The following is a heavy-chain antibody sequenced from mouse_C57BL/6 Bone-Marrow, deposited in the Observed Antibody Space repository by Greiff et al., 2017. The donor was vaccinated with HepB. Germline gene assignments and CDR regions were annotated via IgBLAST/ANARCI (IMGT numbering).Heavy chain of an antibody. J-gene: IGHJ1*03. CDR1: GYTFTDYY. Sequence: VQLQQSGPVLVKPGASVKMSCKASGYTFTDYYMNWVKQSHGKSLEWIGVINPYNGGTSYNQKFKGKATLHVDKSSSTAYMELNSLTSEDSAVYYCAKPYYYGSSYVEWYFDVWGTGTTVTVSS. CDR3: AKPYYYGSSYVEWYFDV. V-gene: IGHV1-19*01. CDR2: INPYNGGT. D-gene: IGHD1-1*01.